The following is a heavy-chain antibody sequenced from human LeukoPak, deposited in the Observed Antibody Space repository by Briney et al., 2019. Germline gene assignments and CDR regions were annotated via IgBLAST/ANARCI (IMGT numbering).Heavy chain of an antibody. Sequence: PGGSLRLSCAASGFTFSSYAMSWVRQAPGKGLEWVSAISGSGGSTYYADSVKGRFTLSRDNSKNTLYLQMNSLRAQDTAVYYCSKGRTGTTMIVARDFDYWGQGTLVTVSS. J-gene: IGHJ4*02. CDR1: GFTFSSYA. CDR3: SKGRTGTTMIVARDFDY. D-gene: IGHD3-22*01. V-gene: IGHV3-23*01. CDR2: ISGSGGST.